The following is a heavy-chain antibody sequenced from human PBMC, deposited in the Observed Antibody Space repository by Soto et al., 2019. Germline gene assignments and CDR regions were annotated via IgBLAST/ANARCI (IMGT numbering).Heavy chain of an antibody. J-gene: IGHJ5*02. Sequence: GGSLRLSCAASGFTFSSYGMHWVRQAPGKGLEWVAVISYDGSNKFYADSVKGRFTISRDNSKNTVYLQMNSLRVEDTAVYYCAKEQDFWSGCLASWGQGTLVTVSS. CDR1: GFTFSSYG. V-gene: IGHV3-30*18. CDR2: ISYDGSNK. D-gene: IGHD3-3*01. CDR3: AKEQDFWSGCLAS.